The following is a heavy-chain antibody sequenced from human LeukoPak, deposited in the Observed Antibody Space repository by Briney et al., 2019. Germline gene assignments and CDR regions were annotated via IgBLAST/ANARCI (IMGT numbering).Heavy chain of an antibody. J-gene: IGHJ6*02. CDR3: AAGDHSSSWYAVGYYYYGMDV. V-gene: IGHV4-39*01. CDR1: GGSISSSSYY. D-gene: IGHD6-13*01. Sequence: SETLSLTCTVSGGSISSSSYYWGWIRQPPGKGLEWIGSIYYSGSTYYDPSLKSRVTISVDTSKNQFSLKLSSVTAADTAVYYCAAGDHSSSWYAVGYYYYGMDVWGQGATVTVSS. CDR2: IYYSGST.